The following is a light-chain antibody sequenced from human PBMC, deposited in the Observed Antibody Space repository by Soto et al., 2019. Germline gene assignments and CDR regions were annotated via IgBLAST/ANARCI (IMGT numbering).Light chain of an antibody. J-gene: IGLJ1*01. CDR2: EVS. CDR3: SSYTSSSTL. V-gene: IGLV2-14*01. Sequence: QSALTQPASVSGSPGQSITISCTGTSSDVGSYNYVSWYQQHPGKAPKLMIYEVSDRPSGISSRFSGSKSGNTASLTISGLQTGDEADYYCSSYTSSSTLFGTGTKVTV. CDR1: SSDVGSYNY.